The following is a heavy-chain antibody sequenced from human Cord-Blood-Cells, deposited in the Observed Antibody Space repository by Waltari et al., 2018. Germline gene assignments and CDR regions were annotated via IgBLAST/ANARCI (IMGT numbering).Heavy chain of an antibody. CDR3: ARGNPYADFDY. CDR2: INHSGST. V-gene: IGHV4-34*01. J-gene: IGHJ4*02. D-gene: IGHD3-16*01. Sequence: QVQLQQWGAGLLKPSETLSLTCAVYGGSFSGYYWSWIRQPPGKGLEWIGEINHSGSTNYNPSLKRRATISVDTAKNQFSLKLSSVTAADTAVYYCARGNPYADFDYWGQGTLVTVSS. CDR1: GGSFSGYY.